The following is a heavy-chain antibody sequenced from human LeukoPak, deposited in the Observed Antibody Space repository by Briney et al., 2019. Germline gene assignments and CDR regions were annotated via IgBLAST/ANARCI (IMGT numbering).Heavy chain of an antibody. D-gene: IGHD6-6*01. V-gene: IGHV3-21*01. CDR1: GFTFSSYG. CDR3: ARASIAARGFDY. Sequence: SGGSLRLSCAASGFTFSSYGMSWVRQAPGKGLEWVSSISSSSSYIYYADSVKGRFTISRDNAKNSLYLQMNSLRAEDTAVYYCARASIAARGFDYWGQGTLVTVSS. J-gene: IGHJ4*02. CDR2: ISSSSSYI.